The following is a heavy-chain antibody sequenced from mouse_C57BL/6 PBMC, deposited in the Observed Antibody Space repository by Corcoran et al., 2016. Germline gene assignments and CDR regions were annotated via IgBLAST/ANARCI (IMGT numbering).Heavy chain of an antibody. D-gene: IGHD1-1*01. J-gene: IGHJ2*01. CDR1: GYTFTDYY. V-gene: IGHV1-75*01. CDR3: AILLLRSLHYFDY. CDR2: IFPGSGST. Sequence: QVQLQQSGPELVKPGASVKLSCKASGYTFTDYYINWVKQRPGQGLEWIGWIFPGSGSTYYNEKFKGKATLTVDKSSSTAYMLLSSLTSEDSAVYFCAILLLRSLHYFDYWGQGTTLTVSS.